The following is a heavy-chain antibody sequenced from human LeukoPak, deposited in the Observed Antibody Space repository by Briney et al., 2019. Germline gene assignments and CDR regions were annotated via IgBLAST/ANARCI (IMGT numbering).Heavy chain of an antibody. CDR3: ARMEDYGDSKSDY. V-gene: IGHV3-21*01. D-gene: IGHD4-17*01. CDR2: ISSSSSYI. J-gene: IGHJ4*02. CDR1: GFTFSSYS. Sequence: PGGSLRLSCAASGFTFSSYSMNWVRQAPGKGLEWVSSISSSSSYIYYADSVKGRFTISRDNAKNSLYLQMNSLRAEDAAVYYCARMEDYGDSKSDYWGQGTLVTVSS.